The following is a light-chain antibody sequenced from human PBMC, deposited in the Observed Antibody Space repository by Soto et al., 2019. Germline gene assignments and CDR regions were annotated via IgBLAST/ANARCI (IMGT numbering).Light chain of an antibody. CDR2: KAS. CDR3: QQYSIFSLT. CDR1: QSINSW. J-gene: IGKJ4*01. V-gene: IGKV1-5*03. Sequence: DIKMTQSPSTLSASVGDRVTITCRASQSINSWLAWYQQKPGKAPKLLIQKASSLESGVPSRFSGSGSGTEFTLTISSLQPDDFATYYCQQYSIFSLTFGGGTKVEIK.